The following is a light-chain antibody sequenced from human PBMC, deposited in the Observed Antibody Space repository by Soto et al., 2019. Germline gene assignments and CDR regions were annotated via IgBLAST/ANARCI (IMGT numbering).Light chain of an antibody. CDR3: CSYEGRYTSVV. J-gene: IGLJ2*01. CDR2: DVN. Sequence: QSALTQPRSVSGSPGQSVTISCTGTSSDVGGYNYVSWYQQHPGKAPKLMIYDVNKWPSGVPDRFSGSKSGNTASLAISGLQAEDEADYYCCSYEGRYTSVVFGGGTKLTVL. CDR1: SSDVGGYNY. V-gene: IGLV2-11*01.